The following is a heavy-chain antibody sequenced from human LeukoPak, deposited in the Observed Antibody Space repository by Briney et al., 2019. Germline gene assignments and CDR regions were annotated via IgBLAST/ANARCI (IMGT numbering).Heavy chain of an antibody. J-gene: IGHJ3*02. CDR1: GFTFSSYA. CDR3: AREGSGDYDILTGYYTGGAFDI. V-gene: IGHV3-23*01. D-gene: IGHD3-9*01. CDR2: ISGSGGST. Sequence: GGSLRLSCAASGFTFSSYAMSWVRQAPGKGLEWVSAISGSGGSTYYADSVKGRFTISRDNSKNTLYLQMNSLRAEDTAVYYCAREGSGDYDILTGYYTGGAFDIWGQGTMVTVSS.